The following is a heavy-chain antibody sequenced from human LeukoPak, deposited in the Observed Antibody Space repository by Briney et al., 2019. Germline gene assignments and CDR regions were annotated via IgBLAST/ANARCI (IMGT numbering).Heavy chain of an antibody. J-gene: IGHJ4*02. Sequence: PSETLSLTCTVSGGSISNYYWSWLRQPPGKGLEWIGYIYYSGSTNYNPSLKSRVTISVDMSKNQFSLKLTSVTAADTAVYYCAGLSSWYAYWGQGTLVTVSS. CDR2: IYYSGST. D-gene: IGHD6-13*01. CDR3: AGLSSWYAY. CDR1: GGSISNYY. V-gene: IGHV4-59*01.